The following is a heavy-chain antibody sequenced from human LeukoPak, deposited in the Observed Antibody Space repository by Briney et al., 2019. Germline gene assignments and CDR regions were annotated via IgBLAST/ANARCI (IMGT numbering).Heavy chain of an antibody. CDR2: INPNSGGT. Sequence: ASVKVSCKASGYTFTGYYMHWVRQAPGQGLEWMGWINPNSGGTNYAQKFQGRVTMTRDTSISTAYMELSRLRSDDTAVYYCARDRAPGYSGYYFDYWGQGTLVTVSS. CDR3: ARDRAPGYSGYYFDY. J-gene: IGHJ4*02. CDR1: GYTFTGYY. D-gene: IGHD2-21*01. V-gene: IGHV1-2*02.